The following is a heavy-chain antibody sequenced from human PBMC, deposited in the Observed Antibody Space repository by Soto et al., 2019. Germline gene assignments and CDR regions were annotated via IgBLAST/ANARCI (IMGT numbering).Heavy chain of an antibody. CDR3: ARFSYSNWAGAHYYGMDV. J-gene: IGHJ6*02. CDR1: GDRVSSNSAA. D-gene: IGHD7-27*01. CDR2: TYYRSKWYN. V-gene: IGHV6-1*01. Sequence: SPTLSLTCAISGDRVSSNSAAWNWIRQSPSRGLEWLGRTYYRSKWYNDYAVSVKSRITINPDTSKNQFSLQLNSVTPEDTAVYYCARFSYSNWAGAHYYGMDVWGQGTTVTVSS.